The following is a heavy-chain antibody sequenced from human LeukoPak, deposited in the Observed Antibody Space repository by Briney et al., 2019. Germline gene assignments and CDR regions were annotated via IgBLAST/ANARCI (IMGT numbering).Heavy chain of an antibody. Sequence: SETLSLTCTVSGGSISSYYWSWIRQPPGKGLEWIGEINHRGSTNYNPSLKSRVTISVDTSKNQFSLKLSSVTAADTAVYYCARGRYSYGSKYYFDYWGQGTLVTVSS. J-gene: IGHJ4*02. V-gene: IGHV4-34*01. CDR3: ARGRYSYGSKYYFDY. CDR1: GGSISSYY. CDR2: INHRGST. D-gene: IGHD5-18*01.